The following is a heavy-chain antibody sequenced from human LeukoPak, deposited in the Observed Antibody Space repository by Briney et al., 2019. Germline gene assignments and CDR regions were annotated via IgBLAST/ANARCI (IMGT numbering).Heavy chain of an antibody. V-gene: IGHV3-21*01. Sequence: PGGSLRLSCAASGFTFTSYSMNWVRQAPGKGLEWVSSIGSSSSYIYYADSVKGRFTISRDNAKNSLYLQMNSLRAEDTAVYYCARDYYGDYLFDYWGQGTLVTVSS. D-gene: IGHD4-17*01. CDR1: GFTFTSYS. CDR3: ARDYYGDYLFDY. J-gene: IGHJ4*02. CDR2: IGSSSSYI.